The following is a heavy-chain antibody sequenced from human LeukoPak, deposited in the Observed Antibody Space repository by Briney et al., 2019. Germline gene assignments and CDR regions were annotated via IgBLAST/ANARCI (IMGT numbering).Heavy chain of an antibody. CDR1: GFTFSSYE. V-gene: IGHV3-48*03. CDR2: ISSSGSTI. Sequence: GGSLRLSCAASGFTFSSYEMNWVRQAPGKGLEWVSYISSSGSTIYNADSVKGRFTISRDNAKNSLYLQMNSLRAEDTAVYYCAKSIAAAGPDDAFDIWGQGTMVTVSS. CDR3: AKSIAAAGPDDAFDI. J-gene: IGHJ3*02. D-gene: IGHD6-13*01.